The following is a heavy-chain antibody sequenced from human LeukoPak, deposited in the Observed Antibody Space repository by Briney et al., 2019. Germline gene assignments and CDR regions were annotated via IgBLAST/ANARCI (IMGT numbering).Heavy chain of an antibody. V-gene: IGHV3-23*01. CDR2: ISGSGGST. J-gene: IGHJ1*01. D-gene: IGHD3-9*01. Sequence: GGSLRLSCAASGFTFSSYAMSWVRQAPGKGLECVSAISGSGGSTYYADSVKGRFTISRDNSKNTLYLQMNSLRAEDTAVYYCAKVPIRSFDWLVYFQHWGQGNLVTVSS. CDR1: GFTFSSYA. CDR3: AKVPIRSFDWLVYFQH.